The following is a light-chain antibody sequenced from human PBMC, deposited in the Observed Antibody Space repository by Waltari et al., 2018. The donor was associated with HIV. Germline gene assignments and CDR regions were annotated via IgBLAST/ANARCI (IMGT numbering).Light chain of an antibody. CDR1: QSVSGN. V-gene: IGKV3-15*01. CDR2: GAS. J-gene: IGKJ2*01. CDR3: QQYDNWPFT. Sequence: EIVMTQSPATLSVSPGERATLSCRASQSVSGNLAWYQQTLGQAPRPLVSGASPRATGIPASFIGSGSGTEFTLTISSLQSEDFAVYYCQQYDNWPFTFGQGTKLEIK.